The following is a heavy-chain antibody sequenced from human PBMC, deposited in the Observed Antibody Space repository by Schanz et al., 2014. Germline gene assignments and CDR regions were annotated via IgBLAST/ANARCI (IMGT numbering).Heavy chain of an antibody. D-gene: IGHD3-3*01. CDR2: ISAYNGHT. CDR3: ARERGPVEKIVLEWYYATAV. Sequence: QVQLVQSGSEVKKPGASVKVSCKASGYTFTTYGISWVRQAPGQGLEWMGWISAYNGHTNYAQKFQGRVTMTTDTTLGTAYAELRRMRSDDTAVYYRARERGPVEKIVLEWYYATAVWGQGTAVAASS. V-gene: IGHV1-18*01. J-gene: IGHJ6*02. CDR1: GYTFTTYG.